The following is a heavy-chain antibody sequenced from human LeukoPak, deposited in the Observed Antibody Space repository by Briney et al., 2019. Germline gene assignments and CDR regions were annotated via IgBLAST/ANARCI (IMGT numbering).Heavy chain of an antibody. D-gene: IGHD2-15*01. J-gene: IGHJ4*02. V-gene: IGHV1-18*01. CDR3: AREEAEGYCSGGSCYYSLRGIDY. Sequence: ASVKVSCKASGYTFTSYDFNWVRQAPGQGLEWMGWISAYNGNTNYAQKLQGRVTMTTDTSTSTAYMELRSLRSDDTAVYYCAREEAEGYCSGGSCYYSLRGIDYWGQGTLVTVSS. CDR1: GYTFTSYD. CDR2: ISAYNGNT.